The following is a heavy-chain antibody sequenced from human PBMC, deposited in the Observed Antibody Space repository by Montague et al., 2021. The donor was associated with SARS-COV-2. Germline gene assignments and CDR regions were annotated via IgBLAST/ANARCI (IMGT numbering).Heavy chain of an antibody. CDR2: ISSSSSYI. D-gene: IGHD5-18*01. CDR1: GFTFSSYS. Sequence: SLRLSCAASGFTFSSYSMNWVRQAPGKGLEWVSSISSSSSYIYYADSVKGRFTISRDNSKNTLYLQMNSLRAEDTAVYYCAKAITYYHRYGYAFHIWGQGTMVTVSS. V-gene: IGHV3-21*04. J-gene: IGHJ3*02. CDR3: AKAITYYHRYGYAFHI.